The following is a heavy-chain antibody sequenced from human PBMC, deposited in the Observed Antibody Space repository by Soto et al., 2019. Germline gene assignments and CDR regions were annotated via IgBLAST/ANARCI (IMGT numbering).Heavy chain of an antibody. CDR2: INHSGST. CDR3: ARASRSPLITGTTRGWFDP. V-gene: IGHV4-34*01. J-gene: IGHJ5*02. CDR1: GGSFSGYC. D-gene: IGHD1-7*01. Sequence: SETLSLTCAVYGGSFSGYCWSWIRQPPGKGLEWIGEINHSGSTNYNPSLKSRVTISVDTSKNQFSLKLSSVTAADTAVYYCARASRSPLITGTTRGWFDPWGQGTLVTVSS.